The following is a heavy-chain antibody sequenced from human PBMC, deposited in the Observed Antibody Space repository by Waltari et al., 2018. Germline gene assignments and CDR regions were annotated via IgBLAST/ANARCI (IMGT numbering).Heavy chain of an antibody. V-gene: IGHV3-7*01. CDR2: VRRDGAEK. CDR3: AKGSRGIVPRSVDP. Sequence: EVQLVESGGGSVQPGGSLTLSCSGSGLNFNNEWMGWLRQAPGKGLEWLANVRRDGAEKNYVDSVKGRVTISRDDSRNTLYLQMFSLRAEDTAVYYCAKGSRGIVPRSVDPWGQGTLVTVSS. J-gene: IGHJ5*02. D-gene: IGHD2-8*01. CDR1: GLNFNNEW.